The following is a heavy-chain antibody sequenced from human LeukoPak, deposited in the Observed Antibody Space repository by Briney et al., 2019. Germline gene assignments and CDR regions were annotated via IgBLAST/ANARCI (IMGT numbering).Heavy chain of an antibody. J-gene: IGHJ6*03. CDR1: GGSFSGSY. D-gene: IGHD6-6*01. CDR3: ARLRKQLGYYYYYYMDV. V-gene: IGHV4-34*01. Sequence: SETLSLTCAVYGGSFSGSYWSWIRQPPGKGLEWIGEINHSGSTNYNPSLKSRVTISVDTSKNQFSLKLSSVTAADTAVYYCARLRKQLGYYYYYYMDVWGKGTTVTVSS. CDR2: INHSGST.